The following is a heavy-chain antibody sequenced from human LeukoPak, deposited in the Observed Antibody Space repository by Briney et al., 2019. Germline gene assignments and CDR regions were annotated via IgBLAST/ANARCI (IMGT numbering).Heavy chain of an antibody. D-gene: IGHD1-26*01. CDR2: INPSGGST. J-gene: IGHJ4*02. CDR1: GYTFTSYY. Sequence: GASVKVSCKASGYTFTSYYMDWVRHAPGQGREWMGIINPSGGSTSYAQKLQGRVTMTTDTSTSTVYMELRSLRSDDTAVYYCAREVVGATVDYWGQGTLVTVSS. CDR3: AREVVGATVDY. V-gene: IGHV1-46*01.